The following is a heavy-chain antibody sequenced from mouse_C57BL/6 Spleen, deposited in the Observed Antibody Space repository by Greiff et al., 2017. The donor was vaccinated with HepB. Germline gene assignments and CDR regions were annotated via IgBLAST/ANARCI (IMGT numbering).Heavy chain of an antibody. CDR1: GYSFTDYN. CDR3: ATTVVASYYYAMDY. J-gene: IGHJ4*01. D-gene: IGHD1-1*01. CDR2: INPNYGTT. Sequence: HLVESGPELVKPGASVKISCKASGYSFTDYNMNWVKQSNGKSLEWIGVINPNYGTTSYNQKFKGKATLTVDQSSSTAYMQLNSLTSEDSAVYYCATTVVASYYYAMDYWGQGTSVTVSS. V-gene: IGHV1-39*01.